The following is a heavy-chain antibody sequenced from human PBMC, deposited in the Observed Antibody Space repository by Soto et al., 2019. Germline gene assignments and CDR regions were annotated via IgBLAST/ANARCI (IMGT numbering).Heavy chain of an antibody. CDR2: IVVGSGST. D-gene: IGHD1-26*01. CDR3: ARASYSGSYYPLFDY. Sequence: GXSVKVSCKASGFTFTSSAVQWVRQARGQRLEWIGWIVVGSGSTNYAQKLQGRVTITADESRSTVYMELSSLTSEDTAMYYCARASYSGSYYPLFDYWGQGTLVTVSS. CDR1: GFTFTSSA. J-gene: IGHJ4*02. V-gene: IGHV1-58*01.